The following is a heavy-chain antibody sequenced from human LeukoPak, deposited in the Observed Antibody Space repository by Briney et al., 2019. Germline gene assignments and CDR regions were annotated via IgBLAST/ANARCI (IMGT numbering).Heavy chain of an antibody. CDR1: GYTFTAYY. J-gene: IGHJ4*02. Sequence: ASLKLSCRASGYTFTAYYMHWVRQAPGQGLGWIRWINPNNGGTKYGQNVQGRVTMTRDTYLTTAYMDLSSLRSDDTAVYYCARGGSGWFPHFDLWGQGTLVSVSS. CDR2: INPNNGGT. CDR3: ARGGSGWFPHFDL. V-gene: IGHV1-2*02. D-gene: IGHD6-19*01.